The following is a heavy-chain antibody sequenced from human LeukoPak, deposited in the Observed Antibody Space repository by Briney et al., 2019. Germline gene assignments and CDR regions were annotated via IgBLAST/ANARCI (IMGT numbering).Heavy chain of an antibody. CDR2: INPNSGGT. D-gene: IGHD3-22*01. Sequence: ASVKVSCKASGYTFTSHYMHWVRQAPGQGLEWMGWINPNSGGTNYAQKFQGRVTMTRDTSISTAYMELSRLRSDDTAVYYCARDYDSSGYFFDPWGQGTLVTVSS. CDR1: GYTFTSHY. J-gene: IGHJ5*02. V-gene: IGHV1-2*02. CDR3: ARDYDSSGYFFDP.